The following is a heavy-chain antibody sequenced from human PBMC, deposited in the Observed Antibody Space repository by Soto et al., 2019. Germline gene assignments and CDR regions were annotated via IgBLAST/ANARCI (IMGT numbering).Heavy chain of an antibody. D-gene: IGHD3-16*01. J-gene: IGHJ4*01. Sequence: GESLKISCKGSRYSFTSYWIGWVRQMPGKGLEWMGIIYPGDSDTRYSPSFQGQVTISADKSISTAYLQWSSLKASDTAMYYCARLMITFGGVTDYFDYWGHGTLVTVSS. CDR2: IYPGDSDT. CDR1: RYSFTSYW. V-gene: IGHV5-51*01. CDR3: ARLMITFGGVTDYFDY.